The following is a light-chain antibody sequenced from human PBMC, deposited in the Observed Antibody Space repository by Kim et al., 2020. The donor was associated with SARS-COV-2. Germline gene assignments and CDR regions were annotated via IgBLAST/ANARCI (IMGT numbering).Light chain of an antibody. V-gene: IGLV5-45*03. J-gene: IGLJ3*02. CDR3: VIWHSSAWV. CDR1: SGVYVGAYR. CDR2: YRSDSDK. Sequence: QPVLTQPSSLSASPGASASLTCTLRSGVYVGAYRIYWYQQKPGSPPQYLLRYRSDSDKQQGSGVPSRFSGSRDDSANAGILLISGLQSEDEADYYCVIWHSSAWVFGGGTQLTVL.